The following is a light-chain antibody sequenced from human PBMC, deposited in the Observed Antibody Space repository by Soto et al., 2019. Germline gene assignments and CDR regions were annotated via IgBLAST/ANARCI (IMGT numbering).Light chain of an antibody. CDR1: QSVSSN. CDR3: QQYQNWPLT. J-gene: IGKJ4*01. Sequence: EIVMTQSPATLSVSPGGRATLSCRASQSVSSNLAWYQQKPGQAPRLLIYGASTRATGFPARFSGSGSGTEFTLTISSLQSEDVAVYYCQQYQNWPLTFGGGTRVEIK. V-gene: IGKV3-15*01. CDR2: GAS.